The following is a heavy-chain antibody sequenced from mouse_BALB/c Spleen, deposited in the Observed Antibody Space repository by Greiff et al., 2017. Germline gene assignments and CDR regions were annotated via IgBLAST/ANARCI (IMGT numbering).Heavy chain of an antibody. V-gene: IGHV5-12-2*01. CDR2: ISNGGGST. CDR1: GFTFSSYT. CDR3: AKHAYKYDRSYYYAMDY. D-gene: IGHD2-14*01. J-gene: IGHJ4*01. Sequence: EVKLVESGGGLVQPGGSLKLSCAASGFTFSSYTMSWVRQTPEKRLEWVAYISNGGGSTYYPDTVKGRFTISRDNAKNTLYLQMSSLKSEYTAMYYCAKHAYKYDRSYYYAMDYCGQGTSVTVSS.